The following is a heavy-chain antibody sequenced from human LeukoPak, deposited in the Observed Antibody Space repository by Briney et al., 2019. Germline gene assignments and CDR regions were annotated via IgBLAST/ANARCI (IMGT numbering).Heavy chain of an antibody. Sequence: PGGSLRLSCAASGFTFSSYWMSWVRQAPGKGLEWVSASGSGGSTFYADSVKGRFTISRDNSKNTLYLQMNSLRAEDTAVAVAGTRYFQHWGQGTLVTVSS. V-gene: IGHV3-23*01. CDR3: GTRYFQH. D-gene: IGHD6-13*01. J-gene: IGHJ1*01. CDR1: GFTFSSYW. CDR2: SGSGGST.